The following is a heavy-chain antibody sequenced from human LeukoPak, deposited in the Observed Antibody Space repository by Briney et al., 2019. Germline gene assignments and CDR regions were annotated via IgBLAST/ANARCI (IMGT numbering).Heavy chain of an antibody. D-gene: IGHD3-22*01. Sequence: WASVKVSCKASGGTFSSYAISWVRQAPGQGLEWMGGIIPIFGTANYAQKFQGRVTITADESTSTAYMELSSLRSEDTAVYYCARNYYDSSGYYPIEYFQHWGQGTLVTVSS. CDR3: ARNYYDSSGYYPIEYFQH. J-gene: IGHJ1*01. V-gene: IGHV1-69*13. CDR1: GGTFSSYA. CDR2: IIPIFGTA.